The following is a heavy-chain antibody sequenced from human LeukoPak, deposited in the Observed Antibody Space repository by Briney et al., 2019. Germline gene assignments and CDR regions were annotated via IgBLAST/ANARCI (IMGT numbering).Heavy chain of an antibody. CDR2: ISSSSTTI. CDR1: GFIFSSYS. V-gene: IGHV3-48*04. J-gene: IGHJ6*03. D-gene: IGHD1-7*01. Sequence: GGSLRHSCAASGFIFSSYSMNWVRQAPGKGLEWLSYISSSSTTIYYADSVKGRFTIPRDNAKNSLYLQMNSLKAEDTAVYYCARNRFPITGTTNNYYYMDVWGKGTTVTVSS. CDR3: ARNRFPITGTTNNYYYMDV.